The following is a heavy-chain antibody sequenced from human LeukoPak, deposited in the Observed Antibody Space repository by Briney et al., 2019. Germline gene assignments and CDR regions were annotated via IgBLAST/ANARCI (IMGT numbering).Heavy chain of an antibody. Sequence: GGSLRLSCAASGFTFSSYAMSWVRQAPGKGLEWVAVISYDGSNKYYADSVKGRITISRDNTKNTVYLQMNSLRAEDTAVYYCARGLAYYYDSSAYFLDYWGQGTLVTVSS. CDR1: GFTFSSYA. CDR3: ARGLAYYYDSSAYFLDY. CDR2: ISYDGSNK. D-gene: IGHD3-22*01. J-gene: IGHJ4*02. V-gene: IGHV3-30*04.